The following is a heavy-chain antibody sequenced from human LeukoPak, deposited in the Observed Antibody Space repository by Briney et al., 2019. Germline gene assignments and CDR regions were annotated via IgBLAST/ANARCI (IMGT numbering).Heavy chain of an antibody. J-gene: IGHJ4*02. V-gene: IGHV3-7*01. CDR2: IKQDGSEK. D-gene: IGHD2-2*02. Sequence: GRSLRLSCAASGFTFSSYWMSWVRQAPGKGLEWVANIKQDGSEKYYVDSVKGRFTISRDNAKNSLYLQMNSLRAEDTAVYYCASLDIVVVPAAIRGWDYWGQGTMVTLSS. CDR3: ASLDIVVVPAAIRGWDY. CDR1: GFTFSSYW.